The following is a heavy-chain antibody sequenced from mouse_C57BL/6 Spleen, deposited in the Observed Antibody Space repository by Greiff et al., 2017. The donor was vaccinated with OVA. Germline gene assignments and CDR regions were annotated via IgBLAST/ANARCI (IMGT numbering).Heavy chain of an antibody. J-gene: IGHJ2*01. V-gene: IGHV1-26*01. CDR3: ARREDYFDY. Sequence: EVKLQQSGPELVKPGASVKISCKASGYTFTDYYMNWVKQSHGKSLEWIGDINPNNGGTSYNQKFKGKATLTVDKSSSTAYMELRSLTSEDSAVYYCARREDYFDYWGQGTTLTVSS. CDR2: INPNNGGT. CDR1: GYTFTDYY.